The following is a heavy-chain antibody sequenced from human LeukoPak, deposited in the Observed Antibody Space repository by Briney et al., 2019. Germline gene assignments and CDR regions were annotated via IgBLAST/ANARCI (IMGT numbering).Heavy chain of an antibody. D-gene: IGHD2-15*01. CDR3: ARLTVVARSEDY. J-gene: IGHJ4*02. CDR2: INHSGST. Sequence: SETLSLTCAVYGGSFSGYYWSWIRQPPGKGLEWVGEINHSGSTNYNPSLKSRVTISVDTSKNQFSLKLSSVTAADTAVYYCARLTVVARSEDYWGQGTLVTVSS. CDR1: GGSFSGYY. V-gene: IGHV4-34*01.